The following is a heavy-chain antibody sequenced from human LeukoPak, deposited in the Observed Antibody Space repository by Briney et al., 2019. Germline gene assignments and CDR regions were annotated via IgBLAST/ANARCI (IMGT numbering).Heavy chain of an antibody. V-gene: IGHV4-59*01. J-gene: IGHJ6*03. CDR3: ARAPLAPYYYYMDV. Sequence: KASETLSLTCTVSGGSISSYYWSWIRQPPGKGLEWIGYIYYSGSTNYNPSLKSRVTISVDTSKNQFSLKLSSVTAADTAVYYCARAPLAPYYYYMDVWGKGTTVTISS. CDR2: IYYSGST. CDR1: GGSISSYY. D-gene: IGHD3-16*01.